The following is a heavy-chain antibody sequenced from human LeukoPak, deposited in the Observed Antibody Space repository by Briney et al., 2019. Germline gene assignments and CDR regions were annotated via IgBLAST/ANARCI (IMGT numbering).Heavy chain of an antibody. Sequence: PGGSLRLSCAASGFTFTSYWMSWVRQAPGKGLEWVANIKQDGSEKYYVDSVKGRFTISRDNAKNSLYLQMNNLRPEDTAVYYCARDATVTTNTFDYWGQGTLVTVSS. V-gene: IGHV3-7*01. D-gene: IGHD4-17*01. CDR2: IKQDGSEK. CDR1: GFTFTSYW. J-gene: IGHJ4*02. CDR3: ARDATVTTNTFDY.